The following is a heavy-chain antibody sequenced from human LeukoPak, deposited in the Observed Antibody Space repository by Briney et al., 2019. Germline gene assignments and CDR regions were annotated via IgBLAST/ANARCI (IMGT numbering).Heavy chain of an antibody. CDR2: INHSGST. CDR3: ARDSQQPESSFGLDP. J-gene: IGHJ5*02. CDR1: GGSFSGYY. Sequence: PSETLSLTCAVYGGSFSGYYWSWIRQPPGKGLEWIGEINHSGSTNYNPSLKSRVTISVDTSKNQFSLKLSSVTAADTAVYYCARDSQQPESSFGLDPWGQGTLVTVSS. D-gene: IGHD6-13*01. V-gene: IGHV4-34*01.